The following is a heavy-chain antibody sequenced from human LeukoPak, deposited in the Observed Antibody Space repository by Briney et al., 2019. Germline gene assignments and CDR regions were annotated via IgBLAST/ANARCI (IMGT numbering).Heavy chain of an antibody. CDR3: ARLRKGSWYVWGTIRYYYYYMDV. CDR2: MNPNSGNT. J-gene: IGHJ6*03. V-gene: IGHV1-8*01. CDR1: GYTFTSYD. Sequence: ASVKVSCKASGYTFTSYDINWVRQATGQGLEWMGWMNPNSGNTGYAQKFQGRVTMTRNTSISTAYMELSSLRSEDTAVYYCARLRKGSWYVWGTIRYYYYYMDVWGKGTTVTISS. D-gene: IGHD3-16*01.